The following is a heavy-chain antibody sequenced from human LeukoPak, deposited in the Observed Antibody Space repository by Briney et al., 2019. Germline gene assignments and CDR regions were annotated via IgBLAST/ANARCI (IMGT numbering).Heavy chain of an antibody. J-gene: IGHJ4*02. CDR2: ISAYNGNT. Sequence: ASVKVSCKASGYTFTSYGFSWVRQAPGQGLEWIGCISAYNGNTNYAQKLQGRVTMTTDTSTSTAYMELRSLRSDDTAVYYCASSSSVTVIMNGGAFDYWGQGTLVTVSS. D-gene: IGHD4-17*01. V-gene: IGHV1-18*01. CDR3: ASSSSVTVIMNGGAFDY. CDR1: GYTFTSYG.